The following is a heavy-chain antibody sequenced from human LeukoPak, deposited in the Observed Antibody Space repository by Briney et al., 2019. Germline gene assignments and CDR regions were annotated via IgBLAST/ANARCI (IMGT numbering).Heavy chain of an antibody. V-gene: IGHV3-30*03. J-gene: IGHJ4*02. CDR2: ISNDGSRK. Sequence: GGSLRLSCAPSGFTFSRHGMHWVRQAPGKGLEWVAIISNDGSRKYYAHSVEGRFTISRDNSKNTLYLQMDSLRAEDTAVYYCARDRAWNYFDYWGQGTLVSVSS. D-gene: IGHD3-3*01. CDR1: GFTFSRHG. CDR3: ARDRAWNYFDY.